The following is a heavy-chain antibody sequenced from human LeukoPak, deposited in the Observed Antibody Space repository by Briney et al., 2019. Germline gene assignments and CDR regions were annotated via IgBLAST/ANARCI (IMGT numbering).Heavy chain of an antibody. CDR2: IYSGGST. D-gene: IGHD6-19*01. J-gene: IGHJ4*02. V-gene: IGHV3-53*01. Sequence: GSLRLSCAPSGFTFTIYAMHWVRQAPGKGLEWVAVIYSGGSTYYADSVKGRFTISRDNSKNTLYLQMNSLRAEDTAVYYCARAQGSGWGYYFDYWGQGTLVTVSS. CDR3: ARAQGSGWGYYFDY. CDR1: GFTFTIYA.